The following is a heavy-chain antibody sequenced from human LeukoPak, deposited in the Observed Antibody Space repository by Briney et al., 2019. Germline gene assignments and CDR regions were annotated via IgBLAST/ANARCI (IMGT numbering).Heavy chain of an antibody. V-gene: IGHV3-43*02. Sequence: GGSLRLSCAASGFTFDDYAMHWVRQAPGKGLEWVSLISRDGGSTFYADSLKGRFTISRDNSKNSLYLQMNNLRTEDTALYYCARVEDTAMIGALDIWGQGTMVTVSS. CDR1: GFTFDDYA. J-gene: IGHJ3*02. CDR3: ARVEDTAMIGALDI. CDR2: ISRDGGST. D-gene: IGHD5-18*01.